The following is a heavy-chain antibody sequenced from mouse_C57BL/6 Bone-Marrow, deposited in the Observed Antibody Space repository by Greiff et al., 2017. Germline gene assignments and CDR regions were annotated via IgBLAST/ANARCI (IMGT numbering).Heavy chain of an antibody. V-gene: IGHV1-76*01. D-gene: IGHD2-4*01. J-gene: IGHJ2*01. CDR2: IYPGSGNT. CDR3: ARGRIYYDYSYFDY. Sequence: QVQLQQSGAELVRPGASVKLSCKASGYTFTDYYINWVKQRPGQGLEWIARIYPGSGNTYYNEKFKGKATLTAEKSSSTAYMQLSSLTSEDSAVYFCARGRIYYDYSYFDYWGQGTTLTVSS. CDR1: GYTFTDYY.